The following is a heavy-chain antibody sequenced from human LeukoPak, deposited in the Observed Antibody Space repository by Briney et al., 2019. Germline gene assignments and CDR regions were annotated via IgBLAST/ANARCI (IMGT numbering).Heavy chain of an antibody. CDR3: ATAGYSSSTSCYIRMDV. V-gene: IGHV1-24*01. Sequence: ASVKVSCKVSGYTLTELSMHWVRQAPGKGLEWMGGCDPEDGETIYAQKFQGRVTMTEDTSTDTAYMELSSLRSEDTAVYYCATAGYSSSTSCYIRMDVWGQGTTVTVSS. D-gene: IGHD2-2*02. CDR1: GYTLTELS. J-gene: IGHJ6*02. CDR2: CDPEDGET.